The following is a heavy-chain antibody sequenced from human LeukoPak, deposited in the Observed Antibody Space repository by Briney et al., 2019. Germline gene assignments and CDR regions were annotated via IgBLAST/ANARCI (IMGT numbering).Heavy chain of an antibody. CDR2: IYYSGST. Sequence: SETLSLTCTVSGGSISSYYWSWIWQPPGKGLEWIGYIYYSGSTNYNPSLKSRVTISVDTSKNQFSLKLSSVTAADTAVYYCAREGTVQSFDYWGQGTLVTVSS. J-gene: IGHJ4*02. CDR1: GGSISSYY. D-gene: IGHD1-1*01. V-gene: IGHV4-59*01. CDR3: AREGTVQSFDY.